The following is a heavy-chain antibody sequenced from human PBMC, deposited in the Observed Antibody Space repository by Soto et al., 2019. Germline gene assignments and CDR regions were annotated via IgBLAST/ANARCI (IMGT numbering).Heavy chain of an antibody. Sequence: SETLSLTCAVYGGSFSGFYWSWSRQPPGKGLEWIGEINHSGSTNYNPSLKSRVTISVDTSKNQFSLKLSSVTAADTAVYYCASRGSYYDILAFYPTPYYPYGTDVWCPGTTVTVFS. D-gene: IGHD3-9*01. CDR3: ASRGSYYDILAFYPTPYYPYGTDV. CDR2: INHSGST. J-gene: IGHJ6*02. CDR1: GGSFSGFY. V-gene: IGHV4-34*01.